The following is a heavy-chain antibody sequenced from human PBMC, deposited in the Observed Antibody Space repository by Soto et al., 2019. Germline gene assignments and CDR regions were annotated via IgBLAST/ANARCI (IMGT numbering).Heavy chain of an antibody. CDR2: VSHDGTKE. CDR1: DFVFYDYP. CDR3: ARESTITHFDH. D-gene: IGHD5-12*01. V-gene: IGHV3-30-3*01. J-gene: IGHJ4*02. Sequence: GGSLRLSXAASDFVFYDYPIHWVRQAPGKGLEWVAVVSHDGTKEYYSDSVKGRFSISRDNSNNTAFLQMNSLRAEDTAIYYCARESTITHFDHWGQGTLVTVSS.